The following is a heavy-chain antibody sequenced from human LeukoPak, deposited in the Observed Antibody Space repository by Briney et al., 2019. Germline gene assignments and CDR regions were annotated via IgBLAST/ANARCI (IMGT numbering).Heavy chain of an antibody. CDR3: ANADRGYLNWFDP. J-gene: IGHJ5*02. CDR2: ISGSGGST. V-gene: IGHV3-23*01. Sequence: GGSLRLSCAASGFTFSSYAMGWVRQAPGKGLEWVSAISGSGGSTYYADSVKGRFTISRDNSKNTLYLQMNSLRAEDTAVYYCANADRGYLNWFDPWGQGTLVTVSS. CDR1: GFTFSSYA. D-gene: IGHD1-1*01.